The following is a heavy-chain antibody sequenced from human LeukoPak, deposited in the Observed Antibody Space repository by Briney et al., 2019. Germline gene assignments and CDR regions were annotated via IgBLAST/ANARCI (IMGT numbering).Heavy chain of an antibody. CDR1: GFTFSNAW. V-gene: IGHV3-15*01. CDR2: IKSKRDGGTT. CDR3: TTGSVY. Sequence: GGSLRLSCAASGFTFSNAWMSWVRQAPGKGLEWVGRIKSKRDGGTTDYAAPVKGRFTISRDDSKNTLYLQMNSLKTEDTAVYYCTTGSVYWGQGTMVTVSS. J-gene: IGHJ4*02.